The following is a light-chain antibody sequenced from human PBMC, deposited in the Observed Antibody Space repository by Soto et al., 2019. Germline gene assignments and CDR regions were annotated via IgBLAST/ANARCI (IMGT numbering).Light chain of an antibody. CDR1: QKISSRY. J-gene: IGKJ5*01. Sequence: EIVLTHSLGTLSLSPCERATLSRSASQKISSRYLAWYLQKPGQAPRFLIYGASSRATGIPDRFSGSGSGTDFTLTISRLEPEDFAVYYCQQYGGTPPITFGQGTRLEIK. CDR2: GAS. CDR3: QQYGGTPPIT. V-gene: IGKV3-20*01.